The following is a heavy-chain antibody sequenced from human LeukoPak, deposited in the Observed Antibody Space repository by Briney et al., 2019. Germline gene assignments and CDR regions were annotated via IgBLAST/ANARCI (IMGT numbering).Heavy chain of an antibody. CDR3: ARGTTGAYFGTPPYFDY. CDR1: GASINGYY. CDR2: IYYSGTT. J-gene: IGHJ4*02. D-gene: IGHD7-27*01. V-gene: IGHV4-59*01. Sequence: SETLSLTCSVSGASINGYYWSWLRQPPGKGLECIGYIYYSGTTNYNPSLESRVTIFLDTSRNQFSLRLRSVTAADTAVYFCARGTTGAYFGTPPYFDYWGQGSLVTASS.